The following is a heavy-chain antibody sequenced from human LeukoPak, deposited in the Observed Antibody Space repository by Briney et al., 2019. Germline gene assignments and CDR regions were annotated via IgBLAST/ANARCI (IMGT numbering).Heavy chain of an antibody. Sequence: GGSLRLSRAASGFTFSSYSMNWVRQAPGKGLEWVSYISSSSSTIYYADSVKGRFTISRDNAKNSLYLQMNSLRAEDTAVYYCARVYRLGYSSSWYNAFDIWGQGTMVTVSS. J-gene: IGHJ3*02. V-gene: IGHV3-48*01. CDR3: ARVYRLGYSSSWYNAFDI. CDR2: ISSSSSTI. D-gene: IGHD6-13*01. CDR1: GFTFSSYS.